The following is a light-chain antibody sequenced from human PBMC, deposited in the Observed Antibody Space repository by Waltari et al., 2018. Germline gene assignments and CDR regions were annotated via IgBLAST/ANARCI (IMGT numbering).Light chain of an antibody. CDR1: QSVTTN. J-gene: IGKJ2*01. V-gene: IGKV3-15*01. CDR2: GAS. CDR3: HQYNDGPPFN. Sequence: EIVMTQSPATLSVSPGEIAILSCRASQSVTTNLAGYQQKPGQAPRLLIYGASTRATDIPARFSGSGSGTEFTLTISSLQSEDCAVYYCHQYNDGPPFNFGQGTKLEIK.